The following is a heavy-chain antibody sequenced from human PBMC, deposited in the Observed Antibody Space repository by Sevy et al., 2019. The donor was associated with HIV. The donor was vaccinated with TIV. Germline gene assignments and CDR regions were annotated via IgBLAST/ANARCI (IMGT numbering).Heavy chain of an antibody. J-gene: IGHJ5*02. CDR3: ANGDNYDRLPRHES. D-gene: IGHD3-3*01. CDR2: IQYNGEKT. CDR1: GFTFSNFG. Sequence: GGSLRLSCTVSGFTFSNFGMHWVRQAPGKGLEWVSFIQYNGEKTYYPDSVKGRFTISRDNSKSILYLQMNSLRPEDTAFYYCANGDNYDRLPRHESWGQVTLVIVSS. V-gene: IGHV3-30*02.